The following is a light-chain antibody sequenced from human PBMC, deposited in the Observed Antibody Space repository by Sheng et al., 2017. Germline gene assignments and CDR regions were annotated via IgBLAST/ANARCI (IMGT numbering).Light chain of an antibody. CDR2: NVN. J-gene: IGLJ2*01. CDR3: SSYTLSTTVL. V-gene: IGLV2-14*03. Sequence: QSALTQPASVSGSPGQSITISCTGTSSDVGGYNYVSWYQQHAGEVPKLIIYNVNIRPSGVSDRFSGSKSGNTASLIISGLQAEDEADYYCSSYTLSTTVLFGGGYQVDRP. CDR1: SSDVGGYNY.